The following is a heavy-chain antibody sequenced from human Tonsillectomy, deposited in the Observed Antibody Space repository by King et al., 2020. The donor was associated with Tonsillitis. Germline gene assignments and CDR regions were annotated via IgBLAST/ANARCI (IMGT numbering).Heavy chain of an antibody. CDR1: GYSFTTYW. Sequence: VQLVESGAEVKKPGASLKISCEGSGYSFTTYWIGWVRQMPGKGLEWMGIIYPGDSATRYSPSFQGQVTISADKSISTAYLQWNSPKASDTAMYYCTRAAHYYDSSGYLYYFDYWGQGTLVTVSS. V-gene: IGHV5-51*01. D-gene: IGHD3-22*01. J-gene: IGHJ4*02. CDR3: TRAAHYYDSSGYLYYFDY. CDR2: IYPGDSAT.